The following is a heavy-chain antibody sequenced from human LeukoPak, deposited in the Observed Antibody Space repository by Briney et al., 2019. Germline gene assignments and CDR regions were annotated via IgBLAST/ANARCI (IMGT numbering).Heavy chain of an antibody. V-gene: IGHV3-23*01. CDR1: GFTFRLYA. CDR2: IGGTGDNT. D-gene: IGHD3-16*01. CDR3: ARDRGPYVGIAKNWFDP. Sequence: GGSLRLSCAASGFTFRLYAMNWVRQAPGKGPEWVSAIGGTGDNTYYADSVRGRFTISRYNSKTTLYLQMNSLRAEDTAMYYCARDRGPYVGIAKNWFDPWGQGTLVTVSS. J-gene: IGHJ5*02.